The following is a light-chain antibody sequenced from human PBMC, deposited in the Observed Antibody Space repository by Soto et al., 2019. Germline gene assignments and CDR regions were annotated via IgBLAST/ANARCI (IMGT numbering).Light chain of an antibody. CDR3: QQSYSAAVT. Sequence: DIQVTQSPSSLSASVGDRVTITCRTSQTLMNYLNWYQQKPGKAPKILIYAASNLQSGVPSRVSGSGSGTDFTLTISNLQPEDFATYYCQQSYSAAVTFGQGTEVVIK. CDR1: QTLMNY. CDR2: AAS. J-gene: IGKJ1*01. V-gene: IGKV1-39*01.